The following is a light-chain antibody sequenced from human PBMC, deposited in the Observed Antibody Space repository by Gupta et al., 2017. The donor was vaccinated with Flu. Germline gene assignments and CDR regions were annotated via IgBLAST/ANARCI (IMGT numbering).Light chain of an antibody. CDR2: AAS. V-gene: IGKV1-39*01. CDR3: QQTNIVPWT. J-gene: IGKJ1*01. CDR1: QTTSFH. Sequence: DIPLTTSPSSLSASVGDRVTISCRASQTTSFHLNWYQQKPGKAPKLLIYAASSLQTGVTSRFSGSASGTDFTLTISSLQPEDVATDFCQQTNIVPWTFGQGTRVEIK.